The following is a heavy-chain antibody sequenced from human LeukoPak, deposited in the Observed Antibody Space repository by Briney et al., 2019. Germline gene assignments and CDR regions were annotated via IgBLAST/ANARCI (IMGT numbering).Heavy chain of an antibody. CDR2: IKQDGSEK. Sequence: GGSLRLSCAASGFIFSDYYMSWVRQAPGKGLEWVANIKQDGSEKYYVDSVKGRFTISRDNAKNSLYLQMNSLRAEDTAVYYCARAGYYGFTYYFDYWGQGTLVTVSS. D-gene: IGHD3-10*01. CDR1: GFIFSDYY. V-gene: IGHV3-7*01. CDR3: ARAGYYGFTYYFDY. J-gene: IGHJ4*02.